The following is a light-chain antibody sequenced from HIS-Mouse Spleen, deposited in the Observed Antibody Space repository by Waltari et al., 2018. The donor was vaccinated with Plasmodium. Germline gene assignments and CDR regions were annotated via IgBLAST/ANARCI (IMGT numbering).Light chain of an antibody. CDR1: SSDVGGYTY. J-gene: IGLJ2*01. V-gene: IGLV2-11*01. CDR3: SSYAGSNNLV. CDR2: DVS. Sequence: QSALTQPRPVSGSPGQSVTIPCTGTSSDVGGYTYVPWYQQHPGKAPKLMIYDVSKRPSGVPDRFSGSKSGNTASLTVSGLQAEDEADYYCSSYAGSNNLVFGGGTKLTVL.